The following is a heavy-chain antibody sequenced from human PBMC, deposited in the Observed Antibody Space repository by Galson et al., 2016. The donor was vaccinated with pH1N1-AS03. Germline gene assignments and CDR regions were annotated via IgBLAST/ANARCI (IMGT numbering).Heavy chain of an antibody. J-gene: IGHJ4*02. D-gene: IGHD3-3*01. Sequence: SVKVSCKASGGPFRSYSLGWVRQAPGQGLEWMGGIMAIFGTTVYAQKFQGRPTITADESTNTAYMELSSLRSEDTAFYYCARGRGYHTTTSWDSWGQGSLVTVSS. CDR2: IMAIFGTT. CDR3: ARGRGYHTTTSWDS. CDR1: GGPFRSYS. V-gene: IGHV1-69*13.